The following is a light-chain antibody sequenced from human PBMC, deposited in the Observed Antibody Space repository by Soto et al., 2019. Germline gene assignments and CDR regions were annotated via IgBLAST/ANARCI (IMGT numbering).Light chain of an antibody. CDR2: DVS. CDR1: SSDVGGYNY. Sequence: QPVLTQPASVSGSPGQSITISCTGTSSDVGGYNYVSWYQQHPGKAPKLMIYDVSYRPSGVSNRFSGSKSGNTASLTISGLQAEDEADYYCSSYTSSSPVVFGGGTKVTVL. J-gene: IGLJ2*01. V-gene: IGLV2-14*01. CDR3: SSYTSSSPVV.